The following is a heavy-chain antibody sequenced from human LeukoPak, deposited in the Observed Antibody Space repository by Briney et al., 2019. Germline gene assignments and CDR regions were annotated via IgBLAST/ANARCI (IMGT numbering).Heavy chain of an antibody. CDR2: INPNSGGT. D-gene: IGHD2-15*01. CDR3: AREGYCSGGSCYYFDY. CDR1: GYTFTGYY. Sequence: ASVKVSCKASGYTFTGYYMHWVRQAPGQGLEWMGWINPNSGGTNYAQKFQGRVTMTRDTSISTAYMELSRLRSDDTAVYYCAREGYCSGGSCYYFDYWGQGTLDTVSS. V-gene: IGHV1-2*02. J-gene: IGHJ4*02.